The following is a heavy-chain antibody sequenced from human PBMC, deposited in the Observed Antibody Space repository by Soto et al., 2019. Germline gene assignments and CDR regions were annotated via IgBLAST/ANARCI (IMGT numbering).Heavy chain of an antibody. CDR2: IFSIDEK. Sequence: QVTLKESGPVLAQPTETLTLTCTVSGFSLSNARMGVSWIRQPPGKPLEWLAHIFSIDEKSYSTSLKSRLTISKDTSKSQVVLTMTNMDPVDTATYYCARWGRTTVTPRHNWFDPWGQGTLVTVSS. D-gene: IGHD4-17*01. CDR3: ARWGRTTVTPRHNWFDP. CDR1: GFSLSNARMG. J-gene: IGHJ5*02. V-gene: IGHV2-26*01.